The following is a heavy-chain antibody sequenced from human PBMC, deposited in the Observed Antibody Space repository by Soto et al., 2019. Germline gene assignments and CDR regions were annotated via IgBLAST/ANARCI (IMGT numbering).Heavy chain of an antibody. V-gene: IGHV3-66*01. J-gene: IGHJ5*02. CDR2: IYSGGST. CDR1: GFTVSSNY. D-gene: IGHD4-17*01. Sequence: EVQLVESGGGLVQPGGSLRLSCAASGFTVSSNYMSWVRQAPGKGLEWVSVIYSGGSTYYADSVKGRFTISRDNSKNTLYLQMNSLSAEDTAVYYCARVQGGDYLNWFDPWGQGTLVTVSS. CDR3: ARVQGGDYLNWFDP.